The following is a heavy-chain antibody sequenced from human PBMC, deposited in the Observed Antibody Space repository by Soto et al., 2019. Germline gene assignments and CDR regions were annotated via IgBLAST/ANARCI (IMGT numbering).Heavy chain of an antibody. CDR1: GDSVSSNSAA. D-gene: IGHD2-2*02. CDR3: ALQNCSSTSCYTAYYGMDV. CDR2: TYYRSKWYN. V-gene: IGHV6-1*01. J-gene: IGHJ6*02. Sequence: SQTLSLPCAISGDSVSSNSAAWSWIRQSPSRGLEWLGRTYYRSKWYNDYAVSVKSRITINPDTSKNQFSLQLNSVTPEDTAVYYCALQNCSSTSCYTAYYGMDVWGQGTTVTVSS.